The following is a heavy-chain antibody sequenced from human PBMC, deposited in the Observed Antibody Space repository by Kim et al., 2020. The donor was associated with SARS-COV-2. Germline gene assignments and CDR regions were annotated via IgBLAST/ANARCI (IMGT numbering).Heavy chain of an antibody. CDR3: AITKRGPTPWGY. CDR1: GGSISSSSYY. CDR2: IYYSGST. J-gene: IGHJ4*02. V-gene: IGHV4-39*01. Sequence: SETLSLTCTVSGGSISSSSYYWGWIRQPPGKGLEWIGSIYYSGSTYYNPSLKSRVTISVDTSKNQFSLKLSSVTAADTAVYYCAITKRGPTPWGYWGQGTLVTVSS. D-gene: IGHD7-27*01.